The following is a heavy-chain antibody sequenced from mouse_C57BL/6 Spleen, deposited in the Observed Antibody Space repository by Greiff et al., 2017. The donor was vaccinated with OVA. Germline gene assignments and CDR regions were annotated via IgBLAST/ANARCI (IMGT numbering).Heavy chain of an antibody. CDR2: IDPETGGT. V-gene: IGHV1-15*01. CDR1: GYTFTDYE. D-gene: IGHD1-1*01. Sequence: VQLQESGAELVRPGASVTLSCKASGYTFTDYEMHWVKQTPVHGLEWIGAIDPETGGTAYNQKFKGKAILTADKSSSTAYMELRSLTSEDSAVYYWTRRGLYCYGSSYYWYFDVWGTGTTVTVSS. CDR3: TRRGLYCYGSSYYWYFDV. J-gene: IGHJ1*03.